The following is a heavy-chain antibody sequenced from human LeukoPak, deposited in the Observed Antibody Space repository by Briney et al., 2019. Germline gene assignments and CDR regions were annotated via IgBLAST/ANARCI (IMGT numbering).Heavy chain of an antibody. CDR1: GFTFSSYS. CDR3: ARDRIAAVPDAFDI. CDR2: ISSSSSTI. D-gene: IGHD6-13*01. J-gene: IGHJ3*02. V-gene: IGHV3-48*01. Sequence: GGSLRLSCAASGFTFSSYSMNWVRQAPGKGLEWVSYISSSSSTIYYADSVKGRFTISRDNAKNSLYLQMNSLRAEDTAVYYCARDRIAAVPDAFDIWGQGTMVTVSS.